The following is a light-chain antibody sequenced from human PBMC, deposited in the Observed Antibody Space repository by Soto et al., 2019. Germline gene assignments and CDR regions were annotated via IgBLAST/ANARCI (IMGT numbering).Light chain of an antibody. CDR3: MQGSHWPFT. J-gene: IGKJ2*01. CDR2: KVS. V-gene: IGKV2-30*02. Sequence: DVVMTQSPLSLPVTLGQPASISCRSSQSLVHSDGNAYLAWFQQRPGQSPRRLISKVSNRDSGVXDXSSGSGSGTDFTLKISTVEAEDVGVYYCMQGSHWPFTFGQGTKLEIE. CDR1: QSLVHSDGNAY.